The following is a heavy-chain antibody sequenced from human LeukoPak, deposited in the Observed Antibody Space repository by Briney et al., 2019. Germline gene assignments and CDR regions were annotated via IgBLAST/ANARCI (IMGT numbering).Heavy chain of an antibody. CDR1: GYTFTGYY. J-gene: IGHJ4*02. CDR3: ARVTGLLGATIDY. V-gene: IGHV1-2*06. D-gene: IGHD1-26*01. CDR2: INPNSGGT. Sequence: ASVKVSCKASGYTFTGYYMHWVRQAPGQGLEWMGRINPNSGGTNYAQKFQGRVTMTRDTSISTAYMELSRLRSDDTAVYYCARVTGLLGATIDYWGQGTLVTVSS.